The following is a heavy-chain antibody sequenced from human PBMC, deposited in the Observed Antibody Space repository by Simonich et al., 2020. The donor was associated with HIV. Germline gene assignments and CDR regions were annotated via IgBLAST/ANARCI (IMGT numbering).Heavy chain of an antibody. Sequence: QVHLQESGPRLVRPSETLSLTCSVSGGSIKSNYWSWIRQPPGKGLEWIGYMSYRGNTYYSPSLKSRITISLDTSKNQFSLKVNSVTAADTAVYYCASTVDTAIDYWGQGTLVTVSS. V-gene: IGHV4-59*08. CDR1: GGSIKSNY. D-gene: IGHD5-18*01. CDR2: MSYRGNT. J-gene: IGHJ4*02. CDR3: ASTVDTAIDY.